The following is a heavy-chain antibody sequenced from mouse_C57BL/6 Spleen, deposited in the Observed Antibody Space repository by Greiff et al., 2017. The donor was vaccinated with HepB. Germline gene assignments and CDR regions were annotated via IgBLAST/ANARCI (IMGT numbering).Heavy chain of an antibody. CDR1: GYTFTSYW. D-gene: IGHD1-1*01. CDR2: IDPSDSYT. Sequence: VQLQQSGAELVKPGASVKLSCKASGYTFTSYWMQWVNQRPGQGLEWIGEIDPSDSYTNYNQKFKGKATLTVDTSSSTAYMQLSSLTSEDSAVYYCASKLENYGSTWYFDVWGTGTTVTVSS. J-gene: IGHJ1*03. V-gene: IGHV1-50*01. CDR3: ASKLENYGSTWYFDV.